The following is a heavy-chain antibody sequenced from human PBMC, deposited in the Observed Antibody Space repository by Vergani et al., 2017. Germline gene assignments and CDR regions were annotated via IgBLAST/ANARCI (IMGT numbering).Heavy chain of an antibody. J-gene: IGHJ3*02. D-gene: IGHD1-26*01. Sequence: QVQLVQSGAEVKKPGASVKVSCKASGYTFTGYYMHWVRQAPGQGLEWMGWINPNSGGTNYAEKLPGRFTMTTDTATSTAYMELRSLRSDDTSVYYCARGSGSYYSDAFDIWGQGTMVTVSS. CDR2: INPNSGGT. V-gene: IGHV1-2*02. CDR1: GYTFTGYY. CDR3: ARGSGSYYSDAFDI.